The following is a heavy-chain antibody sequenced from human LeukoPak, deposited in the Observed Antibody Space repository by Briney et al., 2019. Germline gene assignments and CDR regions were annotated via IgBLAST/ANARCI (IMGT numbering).Heavy chain of an antibody. CDR1: GGSISSGGYY. D-gene: IGHD2-2*01. CDR3: ARRIVVVPAAIGGPSYYFDY. V-gene: IGHV4-31*03. Sequence: SETLSLTCTVSGGSISSGGYYWSWIRQHPGKGLEWIGYIYYCGSTYYNPSLKSRVTISVDTSKNQFSLKLSSVTAADTAVYYCARRIVVVPAAIGGPSYYFDYWGQGTLVAVSS. CDR2: IYYCGST. J-gene: IGHJ4*02.